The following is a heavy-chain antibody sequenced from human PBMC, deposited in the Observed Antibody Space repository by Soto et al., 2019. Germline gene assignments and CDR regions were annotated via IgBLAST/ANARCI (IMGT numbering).Heavy chain of an antibody. V-gene: IGHV3-23*01. D-gene: IGHD2-15*01. CDR2: IGDSEGETT. CDR3: AKGYCGGGRCYDLDNWFDS. CDR1: GFTFSTYA. Sequence: EVQLLESGGGLVQPGGSLRLSCAASGFTFSTYAMTWVRQAPGKGPEWVSRIGDSEGETTHYADSVKGRFTISRDNAKNPLYLQMKSLGVEYTAIYYCAKGYCGGGRCYDLDNWFDSWGQGTRVTVSS. J-gene: IGHJ5*01.